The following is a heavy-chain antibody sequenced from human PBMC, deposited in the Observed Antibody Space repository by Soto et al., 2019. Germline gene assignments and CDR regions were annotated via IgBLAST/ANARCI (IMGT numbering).Heavy chain of an antibody. J-gene: IGHJ5*02. V-gene: IGHV1-18*01. CDR2: ISTYNGNT. CDR1: GYIFTSHG. D-gene: IGHD6-19*01. CDR3: AGDNGQWLVSA. Sequence: QVQLVQSGAEVKKPGASVKVSCKASGYIFTSHGISWVRQAPGQGLEWMGRISTYNGNTKYSQKLQGRVTMTTDTAASIAYMEWRSLRSDDTAVYYCAGDNGQWLVSAWGQGTLVTVSS.